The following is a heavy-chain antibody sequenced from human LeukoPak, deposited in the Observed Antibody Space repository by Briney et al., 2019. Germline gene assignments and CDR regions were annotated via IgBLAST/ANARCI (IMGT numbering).Heavy chain of an antibody. CDR2: INSDGSST. CDR1: GFTFSSYW. Sequence: PGGSLRLSCVASGFTFSSYWMHWVRQAPGKGLVWVSRINSDGSSTKCADSVKGRFTISRDNAKNTLYLRMNSLRAEDTAVYYCAALDHGHDYWGQGTLVTVSS. J-gene: IGHJ4*02. V-gene: IGHV3-74*03. CDR3: AALDHGHDY.